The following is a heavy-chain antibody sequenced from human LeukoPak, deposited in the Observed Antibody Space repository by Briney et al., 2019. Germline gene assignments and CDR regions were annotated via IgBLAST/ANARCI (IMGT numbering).Heavy chain of an antibody. D-gene: IGHD3-16*01. V-gene: IGHV3-7*03. CDR2: INHNGNVN. CDR3: ARGGGLDV. J-gene: IGHJ6*02. Sequence: GGSLRLSCVASGFPFSSYWMNWARRAPGKGLEWVASINHNGNVNYYVDSVKGRFTISRDNAKNSLYLQMSNLRAEDTAVYFCARGGGLDVWGQGATVTVSS. CDR1: GFPFSSYW.